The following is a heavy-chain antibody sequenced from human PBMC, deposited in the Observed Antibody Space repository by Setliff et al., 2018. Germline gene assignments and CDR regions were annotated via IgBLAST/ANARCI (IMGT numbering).Heavy chain of an antibody. CDR3: ARLRYYGSGSYLDY. D-gene: IGHD3-10*01. CDR2: IYYRGST. Sequence: LSLTCAVSGYFISSGYYWGWIRQPPGKGLEWIGSIYYRGSTYYNPSLKSRVTISVDTSKNQFSLKLSSVTAADTAVYYCARLRYYGSGSYLDYWGQGTLVTV. CDR1: GYFISSGYY. V-gene: IGHV4-38-2*01. J-gene: IGHJ4*02.